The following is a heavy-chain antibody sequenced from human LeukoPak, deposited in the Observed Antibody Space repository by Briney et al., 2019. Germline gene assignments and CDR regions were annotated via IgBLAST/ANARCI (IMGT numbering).Heavy chain of an antibody. CDR1: GGTFSSYA. Sequence: ASVKVSCKASGGTFSSYAISWVRQAPGQGLEWMGGIIPIFGTANYAQKFQGRATITTDESTSTAYMELSSLRSEDTAVYYCARDMGAAAAGDYYYYGMDVWGQGTTVTVSS. CDR2: IIPIFGTA. V-gene: IGHV1-69*05. J-gene: IGHJ6*02. CDR3: ARDMGAAAAGDYYYYGMDV. D-gene: IGHD6-13*01.